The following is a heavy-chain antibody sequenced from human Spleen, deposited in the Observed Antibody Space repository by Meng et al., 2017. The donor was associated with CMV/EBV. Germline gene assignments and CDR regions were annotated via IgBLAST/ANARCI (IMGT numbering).Heavy chain of an antibody. D-gene: IGHD1-26*01. V-gene: IGHV4-39*07. CDR3: ARVSSSGSSIDY. Sequence: SETLSLTCTVSGGSVSSDNYYWSWIRQPPGKGLEWIGEINHSGSTNYNPSLKSRVTISVDTSKNQFSLKLTSVTAADTAVYYCARVSSSGSSIDYWGQGTLVTVSS. CDR2: INHSGST. CDR1: GGSVSSDNYY. J-gene: IGHJ4*02.